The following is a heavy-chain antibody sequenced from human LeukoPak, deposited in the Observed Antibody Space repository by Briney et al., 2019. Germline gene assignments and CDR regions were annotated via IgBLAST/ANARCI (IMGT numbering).Heavy chain of an antibody. D-gene: IGHD3-22*01. CDR1: GFTFSSYE. V-gene: IGHV3-48*03. CDR3: ARAGDTSGYHLDY. Sequence: GGSLRLSCAASGFTFSSYEMNWVRQAPGKGLEWVSYIGSSGTTIHYADSVRGRFTISRDNAKNSLYLQMNSLRAEDTALYYCARAGDTSGYHLDYWGQGTLVTVSS. CDR2: IGSSGTTI. J-gene: IGHJ4*02.